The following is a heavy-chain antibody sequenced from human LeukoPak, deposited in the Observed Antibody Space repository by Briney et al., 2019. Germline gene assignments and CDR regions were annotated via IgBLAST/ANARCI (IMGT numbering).Heavy chain of an antibody. CDR2: INHSGST. D-gene: IGHD6-13*01. Sequence: SETLSLTCTVSGGSISSYYWSWIRQPPGKGLEWIGEINHSGSTNYNPSLKSRVTISVDTSKNQFSLKLSSVTAADTAVYYCARQGAAAGTPSPPPLLDYWGQGTLVTVSS. CDR1: GGSISSYY. J-gene: IGHJ4*02. CDR3: ARQGAAAGTPSPPPLLDY. V-gene: IGHV4-34*01.